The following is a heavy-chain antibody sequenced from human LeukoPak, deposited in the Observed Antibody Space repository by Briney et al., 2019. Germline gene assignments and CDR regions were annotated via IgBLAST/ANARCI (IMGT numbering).Heavy chain of an antibody. D-gene: IGHD3-22*01. CDR1: GYTSTGYY. CDR2: INPNSGGT. CDR3: ARGPYYYDSSSFDY. J-gene: IGHJ4*02. V-gene: IGHV1-2*02. Sequence: ASVKVSCKASGYTSTGYYMHWVRQAPGQGLEWMGWINPNSGGTNYAQKFQGRVTMTRDTSISTAYMELSRLRSDDTAVCYCARGPYYYDSSSFDYWGQGTLVTVSS.